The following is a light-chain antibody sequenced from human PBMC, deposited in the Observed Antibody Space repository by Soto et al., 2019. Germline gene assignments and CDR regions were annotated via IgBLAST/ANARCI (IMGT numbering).Light chain of an antibody. CDR2: GAS. CDR3: QQYNIWPRT. Sequence: EIVMTQSPATLSVSPGERVTLSCRASQSISSNLAWHQQKPGQAPRLLIYGASTRATDISGRFSGSGSGTEFTLTISSLQSEDFAVYYCQQYNIWPRTFGQGTKVEVK. V-gene: IGKV3-15*01. J-gene: IGKJ1*01. CDR1: QSISSN.